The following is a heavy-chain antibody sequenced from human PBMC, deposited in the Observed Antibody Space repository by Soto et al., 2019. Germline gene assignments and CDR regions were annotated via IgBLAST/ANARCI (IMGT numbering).Heavy chain of an antibody. D-gene: IGHD3-22*01. CDR3: AVHLGQNYYRLDV. J-gene: IGHJ6*02. CDR2: ITGSGGSA. CDR1: GFTFSDFV. V-gene: IGHV3-23*01. Sequence: EVQLLESGGAWVQPGGSLRLSCAASGFTFSDFVMSWVRQVPGKGLEWGSAITGSGGSAYYADSVKGRFTISRDNPKRTVFLEVSSLGAADTAVYYCAVHLGQNYYRLDVWGQGTTVTVSS.